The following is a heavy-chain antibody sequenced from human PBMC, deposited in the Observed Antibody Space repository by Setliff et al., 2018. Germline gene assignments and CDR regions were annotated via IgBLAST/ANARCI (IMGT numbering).Heavy chain of an antibody. Sequence: SETLSLTCAVYGGSFSGYYWSWIRQPPGEGLEWIGEINHSGSTNYNPSLKSRVTISVDTSKNQFSLKLSSVTAADTAVYYCARVRRVVIAYYYYMDVWGKGTTVTVSS. J-gene: IGHJ6*03. CDR2: INHSGST. V-gene: IGHV4-34*01. CDR1: GGSFSGYY. D-gene: IGHD2-21*01. CDR3: ARVRRVVIAYYYYMDV.